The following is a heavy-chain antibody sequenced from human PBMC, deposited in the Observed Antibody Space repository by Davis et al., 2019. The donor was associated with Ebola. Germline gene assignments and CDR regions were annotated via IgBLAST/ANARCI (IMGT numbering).Heavy chain of an antibody. J-gene: IGHJ6*04. CDR1: GFTFSSYG. D-gene: IGHD2-2*01. V-gene: IGHV3-33*01. CDR2: IWYDGSNK. Sequence: GGSLRLSCAASGFTFSSYGMHWVRQAPGKGLEWVAVIWYDGSNKYYADSVKGRFTISRDNSKNTLYLQMNSLRAEDTAVYYCARGVDIVVVPASPDYYGMDVWGKGTTVTVSS. CDR3: ARGVDIVVVPASPDYYGMDV.